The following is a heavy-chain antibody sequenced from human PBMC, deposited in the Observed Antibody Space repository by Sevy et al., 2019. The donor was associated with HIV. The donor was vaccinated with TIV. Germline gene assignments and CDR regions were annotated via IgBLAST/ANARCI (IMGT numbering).Heavy chain of an antibody. J-gene: IGHJ6*03. CDR3: ARNPYRYYYMDV. D-gene: IGHD2-2*02. Sequence: GGSLRLSCAASGFTFSSYWMSWVRQAPGKGLEWVANIKQDGIEKYYVDSVKGRFTISRDNAMNSLYLQMNSLRAEDTAVYYCARNPYRYYYMDVWGKGTTVTVSS. CDR2: IKQDGIEK. V-gene: IGHV3-7*01. CDR1: GFTFSSYW.